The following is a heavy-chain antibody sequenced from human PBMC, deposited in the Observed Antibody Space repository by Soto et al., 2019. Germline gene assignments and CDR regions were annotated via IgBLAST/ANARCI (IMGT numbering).Heavy chain of an antibody. J-gene: IGHJ4*02. Sequence: PSETLSLTCTVSGGSISTYYWSWIRQPPGEGLEWIGYIYSSGSTNYNPSLKSRVTISVDTSNNQFSLRLSSVTAADTAVYYCARTRVGYNLYFDYWGQGTLVTGSS. V-gene: IGHV4-59*08. D-gene: IGHD5-12*01. CDR1: GGSISTYY. CDR2: IYSSGST. CDR3: ARTRVGYNLYFDY.